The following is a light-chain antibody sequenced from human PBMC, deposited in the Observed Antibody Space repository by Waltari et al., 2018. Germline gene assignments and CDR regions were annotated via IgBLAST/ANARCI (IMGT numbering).Light chain of an antibody. Sequence: DIVMTQSPDSLAVSLGERATINCKSSQSVLHSSNNKNYLAWYRQKPGRPPKLLIYWGSTRESGVPDRISGSGSGTDFTLTISSLQAEDVAVYYCQQYYSSPHTFGLGTRLEIK. J-gene: IGKJ5*01. CDR3: QQYYSSPHT. CDR2: WGS. V-gene: IGKV4-1*01. CDR1: QSVLHSSNNKNY.